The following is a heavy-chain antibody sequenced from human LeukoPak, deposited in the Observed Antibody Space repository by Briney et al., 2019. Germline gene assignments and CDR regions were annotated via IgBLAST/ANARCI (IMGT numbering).Heavy chain of an antibody. CDR3: ARAAYYCSSTSCYPRINWFDP. CDR2: IYHSGST. Sequence: SETLSLTCTVSGGSISSYYWSWIRQPPGKGLEWIGEIYHSGSTNYNPSLKSRVTISVDKSKNQFSLKLSSVTAADTAVYYCARAAYYCSSTSCYPRINWFDPWGQGTLVTVSS. V-gene: IGHV4-59*12. J-gene: IGHJ5*02. CDR1: GGSISSYY. D-gene: IGHD2-2*01.